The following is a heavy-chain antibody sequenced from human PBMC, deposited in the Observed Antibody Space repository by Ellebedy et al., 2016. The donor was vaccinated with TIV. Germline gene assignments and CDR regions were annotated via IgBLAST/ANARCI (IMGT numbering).Heavy chain of an antibody. V-gene: IGHV3-23*01. CDR2: ITGSGGGT. D-gene: IGHD4-23*01. CDR3: ARDMGTTVVTPTFDY. J-gene: IGHJ4*02. Sequence: GESLKISCAASGFTFSSYAMSWVRQAPGKGLEWVSAITGSGGGTYYADSVKGRFTISRDNSKNTLYLQMNSLRAEDTAVYYCARDMGTTVVTPTFDYWGQGTLVTVSS. CDR1: GFTFSSYA.